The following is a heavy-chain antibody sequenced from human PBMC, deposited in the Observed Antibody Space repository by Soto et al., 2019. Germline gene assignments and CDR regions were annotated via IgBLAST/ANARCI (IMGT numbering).Heavy chain of an antibody. D-gene: IGHD3-16*01. CDR2: IIPVFGTP. CDR1: GGTFTTST. J-gene: IGHJ4*02. Sequence: QVQLVQSGAEVKKPGSSVKVSCQTSGGTFTTSTISWVRQAPGQGLEWMGGIIPVFGTPSYAQKFQGRVTMIADNSSRTAYMELRNLRSEDTAMYYCARPADYVSGFSQWGQGTLVTVSS. CDR3: ARPADYVSGFSQ. V-gene: IGHV1-69*06.